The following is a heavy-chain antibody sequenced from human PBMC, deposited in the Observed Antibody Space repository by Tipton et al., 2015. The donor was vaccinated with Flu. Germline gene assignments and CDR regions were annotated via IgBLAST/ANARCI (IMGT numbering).Heavy chain of an antibody. CDR1: GFTFSSYT. J-gene: IGHJ4*02. CDR3: ARVDYCRGGTCYYFDY. V-gene: IGHV3-21*01. Sequence: SLRLSCAASGFTFSSYTMNWVRQAPGKGLEWVSSISSSSTYIYYADSVKGRFTISRDNAKNSLYLQMNSLRAEDTAVYYCARVDYCRGGTCYYFDYWGKGTLVTVSS. CDR2: ISSSSTYI. D-gene: IGHD2-15*01.